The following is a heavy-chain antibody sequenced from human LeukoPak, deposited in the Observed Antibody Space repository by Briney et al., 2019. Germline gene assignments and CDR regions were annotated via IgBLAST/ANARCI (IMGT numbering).Heavy chain of an antibody. CDR3: ARAGQAYYFDY. Sequence: PSETLSLTCTVSSGSVSSGGYYWTWIRQPPGKGLEWIGYIYYSGSTNCNPSLKSRVTISVDTSKNQFSLKLSSVTAADTAVYYCARAGQAYYFDYWGQGTLVTVSS. V-gene: IGHV4-61*08. CDR1: SGSVSSGGYY. CDR2: IYYSGST. D-gene: IGHD3-10*01. J-gene: IGHJ4*02.